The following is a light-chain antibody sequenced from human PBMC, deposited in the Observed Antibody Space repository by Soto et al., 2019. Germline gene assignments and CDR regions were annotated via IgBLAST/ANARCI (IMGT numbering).Light chain of an antibody. V-gene: IGKV1-5*01. CDR1: QTISSW. Sequence: DIQMTQSPSTLSGSVVDRVTITCLASQTISSWLAWYQQKPGKAPKRLIYAASSLQSGVPSRFSGSGSGTEFTLTISSLQPEDFATYYCQQYYSYPWTFGQGTKVDIK. J-gene: IGKJ1*01. CDR3: QQYYSYPWT. CDR2: AAS.